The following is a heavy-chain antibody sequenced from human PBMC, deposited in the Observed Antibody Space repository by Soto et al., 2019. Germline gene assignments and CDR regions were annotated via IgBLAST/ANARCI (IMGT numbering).Heavy chain of an antibody. CDR2: TYYIGST. CDR3: ARIGGYHGPLDY. D-gene: IGHD3-16*02. J-gene: IGHJ4*02. CDR1: GVSISSYF. Sequence: SETLSLTCSVSGVSISSYFWSWIRQPPGRGLEWIGYTYYIGSTNYSPSLKSRVAISLDTSENQFSVKVNSVTAADTAVYYCARIGGYHGPLDYWGQGTLVTVSS. V-gene: IGHV4-59*01.